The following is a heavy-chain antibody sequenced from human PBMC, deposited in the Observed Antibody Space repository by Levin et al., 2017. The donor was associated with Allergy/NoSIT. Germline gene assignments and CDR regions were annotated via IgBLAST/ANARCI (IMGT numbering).Heavy chain of an antibody. D-gene: IGHD4-23*01. V-gene: IGHV3-64D*06. CDR3: VIGGRTTVVPFDY. CDR2: ISSNGGST. Sequence: GESLKISCSASGFTFSSYAMHWVRQAPGKGLEYVSAISSNGGSTYYADSVKGRFTISRDNSKNTLYLQMSSLRAEDTAVYYCVIGGRTTVVPFDYWGQGTLVTVSS. CDR1: GFTFSSYA. J-gene: IGHJ4*02.